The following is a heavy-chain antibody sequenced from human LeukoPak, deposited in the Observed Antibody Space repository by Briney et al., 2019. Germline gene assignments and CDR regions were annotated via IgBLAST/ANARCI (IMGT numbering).Heavy chain of an antibody. J-gene: IGHJ5*01. CDR1: GFTFNKYW. CDR2: IKEDSSDK. Sequence: GGSLRLSCAASGFTFNKYWKNWVRQSPGKGLEWVANIKEDSSDKNYVDSMKGRSTISRDNAKNSLYLQMNSLRVEDTAVYYCARESGRFRFDSWGQGTLVTVSS. CDR3: ARESGRFRFDS. D-gene: IGHD3-3*01. V-gene: IGHV3-7*01.